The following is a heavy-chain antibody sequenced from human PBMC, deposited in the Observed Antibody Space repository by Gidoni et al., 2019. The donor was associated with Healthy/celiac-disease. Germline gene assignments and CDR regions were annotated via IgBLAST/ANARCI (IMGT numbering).Heavy chain of an antibody. V-gene: IGHV3-23*01. CDR3: ANSAKYYDFWSGYYYDY. J-gene: IGHJ4*02. D-gene: IGHD3-3*01. CDR2: ISGSGGST. Sequence: EVQLLESGGGLVQPGGSLRLSCAASGFTFSSYAMSWVRQAPGKGLEWVSAISGSGGSTYYADSVKGRFTISRDNSKNTLYLQMNSLRAEDTAVYYCANSAKYYDFWSGYYYDYWGQGTLVTVSS. CDR1: GFTFSSYA.